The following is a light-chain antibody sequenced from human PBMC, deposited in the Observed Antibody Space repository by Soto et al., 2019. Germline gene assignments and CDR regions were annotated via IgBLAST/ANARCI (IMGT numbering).Light chain of an antibody. CDR3: QQYKEWPPMYI. CDR2: GAS. CDR1: QSVSSN. J-gene: IGKJ2*01. V-gene: IGKV3-15*01. Sequence: EIVMTQSPATLSVSPGERATLSCWASQSVSSNLAWYQQKPGQAPRLLIYGASTRATGIPARFRGSGSGTEFTLTISSLQSEDFAIYYCQQYKEWPPMYIFGQGTKLEIK.